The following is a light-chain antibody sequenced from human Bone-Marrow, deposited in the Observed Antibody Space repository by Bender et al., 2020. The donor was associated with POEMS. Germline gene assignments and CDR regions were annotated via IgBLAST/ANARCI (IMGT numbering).Light chain of an antibody. J-gene: IGLJ3*02. CDR1: SSDFGSEA. CDR3: RTWDDTLRVWV. CDR2: NTQ. V-gene: IGLV1-47*02. Sequence: QSVLTQPHSASGTPGQTVTISCSGGSSDFGSEAIYWYQQVPGAAPKLLIYNTQQRPSGVPARVSGSKSGTSASLAISGLQCEDEDDYYCRTWDDTLRVWVFGGGTKVTVL.